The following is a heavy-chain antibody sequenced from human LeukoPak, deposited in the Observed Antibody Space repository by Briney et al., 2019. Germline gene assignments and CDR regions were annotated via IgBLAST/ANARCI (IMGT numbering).Heavy chain of an antibody. V-gene: IGHV4-34*01. CDR2: INHSGIT. Sequence: PSETLSLTCAVYGGSFSGYYWTWIRQPPGKGVEWSGKINHSGITHYNPSLKSRVTISVDTSKNQFSLKLSSVTAADTAVYYCARVPPRSYDFWSDYQPVSYWGQGTLVTVSS. CDR3: ARVPPRSYDFWSDYQPVSY. CDR1: GGSFSGYY. J-gene: IGHJ4*02. D-gene: IGHD3-3*01.